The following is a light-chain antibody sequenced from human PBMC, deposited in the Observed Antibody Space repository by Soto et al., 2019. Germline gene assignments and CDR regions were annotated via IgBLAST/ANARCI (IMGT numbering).Light chain of an antibody. CDR3: SSYPSSSTLV. CDR2: DVS. J-gene: IGLJ2*01. CDR1: SSDVGGYNY. Sequence: QSALTQPASVSGSPGQSITISCTGTSSDVGGYNYVSWYQQHPGKAPKLMIYDVSNRPSGVSNRFSGSKSGNTASLTISGLQAEEEDDYYCSSYPSSSTLVFGGGTKLTVL. V-gene: IGLV2-14*01.